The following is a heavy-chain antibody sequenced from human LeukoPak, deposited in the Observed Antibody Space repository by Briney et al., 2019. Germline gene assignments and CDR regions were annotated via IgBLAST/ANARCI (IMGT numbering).Heavy chain of an antibody. D-gene: IGHD1-14*01. J-gene: IGHJ4*02. Sequence: SETLSLTCAVYGGSFSGYYWSWIRQPPGKGQGWIGEINHSGSTNYNPSLKSRVTISVDTSKNQFSLKLSSVTAADTAVYYCARANLALDYWGQGTLVTVSS. CDR1: GGSFSGYY. CDR3: ARANLALDY. CDR2: INHSGST. V-gene: IGHV4-34*01.